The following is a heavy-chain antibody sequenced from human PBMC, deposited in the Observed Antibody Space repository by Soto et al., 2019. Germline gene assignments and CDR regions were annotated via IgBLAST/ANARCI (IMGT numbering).Heavy chain of an antibody. J-gene: IGHJ4*01. Sequence: QVQLVQSGAEVKKPGASVKVSCKASGYTFTSYAMHWVRQAPGQRLEWMGWINAGNGNTKYSQKFQGRVTITRDTSASTGYPERSRLRSEDKGVYYCARERSVTGLRITIFRVALISDYWCHGTLV. V-gene: IGHV1-3*01. CDR2: INAGNGNT. CDR3: ARERSVTGLRITIFRVALISDY. D-gene: IGHD3-3*01. CDR1: GYTFTSYA.